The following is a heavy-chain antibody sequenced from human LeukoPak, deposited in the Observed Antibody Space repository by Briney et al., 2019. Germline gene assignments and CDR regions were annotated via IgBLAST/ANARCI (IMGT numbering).Heavy chain of an antibody. CDR3: AREGSTLPQYYYYYYMDV. D-gene: IGHD2-2*01. CDR2: ISYDGSNK. V-gene: IGHV3-30*03. CDR1: GFTFSSYW. Sequence: AGGSLRLSCEASGFTFSSYWMHWVRQAPGKGLEWVAVISYDGSNKYYADSVKGRFTISRDNSKNTLYLQMNSLRAEDTAVYYCAREGSTLPQYYYYYYMDVWGKGTTVTVSS. J-gene: IGHJ6*03.